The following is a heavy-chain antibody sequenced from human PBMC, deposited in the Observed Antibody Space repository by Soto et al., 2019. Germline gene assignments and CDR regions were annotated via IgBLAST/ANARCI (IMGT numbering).Heavy chain of an antibody. CDR2: IYYSGST. CDR3: AGGGGWYYYFDY. D-gene: IGHD6-19*01. J-gene: IGHJ4*02. Sequence: SETLSLTCTVSGGSISSYYWSWIRQPPGKGLEWIGYIYYSGSTNYNPSLKSRVTISVDTSKNQFSLKLSSVTAADTAVYYCAGGGGWYYYFDYWGQGTLVTVSS. V-gene: IGHV4-59*01. CDR1: GGSISSYY.